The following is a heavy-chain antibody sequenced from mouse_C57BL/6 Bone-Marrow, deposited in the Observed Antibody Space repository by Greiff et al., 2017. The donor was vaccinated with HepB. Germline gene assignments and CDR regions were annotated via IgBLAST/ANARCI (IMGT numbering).Heavy chain of an antibody. CDR1: GFTFSSYT. CDR3: ARPDYYGSSYYYAMDY. V-gene: IGHV5-9*01. CDR2: ISGGGGNT. J-gene: IGHJ4*01. D-gene: IGHD1-1*01. Sequence: EVKLVESGGGLVKPGGSLKLSCAASGFTFSSYTMSWVRQTPEKRLEWVATISGGGGNTYYPDSVKGRFTISRDNAKNTLYLQMSSLRSEDTALYYCARPDYYGSSYYYAMDYCGQGTSVTVSS.